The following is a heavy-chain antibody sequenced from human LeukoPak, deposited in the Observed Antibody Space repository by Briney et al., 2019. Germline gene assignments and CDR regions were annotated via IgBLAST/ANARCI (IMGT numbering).Heavy chain of an antibody. Sequence: ASVKVSCKASDYTFTSYDINWVRQATGQGLEWMGWMNPNSGNTAYAQKFQGRVTMTGNTSVSTAYMELSSLRSEDTAVYYCAREPDITMVRGVNNWFDPWGQGTLVTVSS. CDR3: AREPDITMVRGVNNWFDP. J-gene: IGHJ5*02. CDR1: DYTFTSYD. CDR2: MNPNSGNT. D-gene: IGHD3-10*01. V-gene: IGHV1-8*01.